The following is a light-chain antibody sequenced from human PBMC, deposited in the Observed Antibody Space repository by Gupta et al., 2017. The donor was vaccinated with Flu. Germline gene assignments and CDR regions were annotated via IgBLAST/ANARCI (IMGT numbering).Light chain of an antibody. J-gene: IGLJ1*01. CDR1: NIGIKT. Sequence: SYVLTQPPSVSVAPGQTATVTCGGDNIGIKTVHWYQQRPGQAPLLVVYDDSGRPSGIPERFSGSNSGNTATLTISRVEAGDEADYYCQVWDSPNNQYVFGTGTQVTVL. CDR3: QVWDSPNNQYV. V-gene: IGLV3-21*02. CDR2: DDS.